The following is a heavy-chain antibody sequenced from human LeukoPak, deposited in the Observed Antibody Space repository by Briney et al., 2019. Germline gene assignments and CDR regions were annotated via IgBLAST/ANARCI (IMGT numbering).Heavy chain of an antibody. CDR2: IYYSGST. CDR3: AREYSAFDY. D-gene: IGHD5-12*01. Sequence: SETLSLTCTVSIGSISSYYWSWIRQPPGKGLEWIGYIYYSGSTNYNPSLQSRVTISVDTSNNQFSLKLTSVTAADTAVYYCAREYSAFDYWGQGTLVTVSS. J-gene: IGHJ4*02. V-gene: IGHV4-59*01. CDR1: IGSISSYY.